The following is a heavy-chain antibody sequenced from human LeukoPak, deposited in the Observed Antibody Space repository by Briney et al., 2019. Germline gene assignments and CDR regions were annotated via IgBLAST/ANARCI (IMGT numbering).Heavy chain of an antibody. CDR1: GYSLTSYW. V-gene: IGHV5-51*01. CDR2: IYPGDSDT. Sequence: GGSLKISCKGSGYSLTSYWIGWVRQMPGKGLEWMGIIYPGDSDTRYSPSFQGQVTISADKSISTAYLQWSSLKASDTAMYYCASLRVVRGVILRFDYWGQGTLVTASS. D-gene: IGHD3-10*01. CDR3: ASLRVVRGVILRFDY. J-gene: IGHJ4*02.